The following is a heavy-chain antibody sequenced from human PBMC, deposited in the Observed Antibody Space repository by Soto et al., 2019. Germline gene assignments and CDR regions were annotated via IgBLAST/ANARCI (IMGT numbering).Heavy chain of an antibody. CDR1: GGTFSSYA. CDR3: ARGQGETGTTIDAFDI. V-gene: IGHV1-69*01. D-gene: IGHD1-1*01. Sequence: QVQLVQSGAEVKKPGSSVKVSCKASGGTFSSYAISWVRQAPGQGLEWMGGIIPIFGTANYAQKFQGRVTITADESTSTAYMELGSLRSEDTVVYYCARGQGETGTTIDAFDIWGQGTMVTVSS. CDR2: IIPIFGTA. J-gene: IGHJ3*02.